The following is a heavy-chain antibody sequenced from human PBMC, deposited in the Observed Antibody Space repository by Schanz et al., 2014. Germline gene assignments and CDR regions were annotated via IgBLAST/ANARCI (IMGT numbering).Heavy chain of an antibody. Sequence: QVQLVESGGGLVKPGGSLRLSCAASGFTFSDYYMSWVRQAPGKGLEWVSYISSSGSTTHYADSVKGRFTISRDNAENSLYLQMSSLRAEDTAVYYCASSSYRLLSYYYAMDVWGQGTTVTVSS. D-gene: IGHD1-26*01. V-gene: IGHV3-11*01. J-gene: IGHJ6*02. CDR1: GFTFSDYY. CDR3: ASSSYRLLSYYYAMDV. CDR2: ISSSGSTT.